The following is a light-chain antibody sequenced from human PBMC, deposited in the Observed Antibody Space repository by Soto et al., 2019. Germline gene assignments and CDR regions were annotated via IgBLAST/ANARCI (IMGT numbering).Light chain of an antibody. V-gene: IGKV4-1*01. CDR2: WAS. Sequence: DIVMTQSPDSLSVPLGERATINCKSSQSVLYNSNNNKYLAWYQQKPVQPPTLLIYWASIRESGVPDRFSGSGSGTDFTLTISRLEAEDVAVYCCQHYYSTPYTFGPGNKLEI. CDR3: QHYYSTPYT. J-gene: IGKJ2*01. CDR1: QSVLYNSNNNKY.